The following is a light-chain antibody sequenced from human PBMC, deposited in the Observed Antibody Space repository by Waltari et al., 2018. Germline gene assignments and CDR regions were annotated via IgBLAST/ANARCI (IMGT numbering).Light chain of an antibody. CDR3: HQYYANPQT. J-gene: IGKJ1*01. Sequence: DIVMTQSPDSLAVSLGERATINCKSSQSVLYSPNNKNYLAWYQHKSGKPPKLLIYWASTRESGVPDRFSGSGSGTDFSLTINNLQPEDVAVYYCHQYYANPQTFGQGTRVEIK. V-gene: IGKV4-1*01. CDR2: WAS. CDR1: QSVLYSPNNKNY.